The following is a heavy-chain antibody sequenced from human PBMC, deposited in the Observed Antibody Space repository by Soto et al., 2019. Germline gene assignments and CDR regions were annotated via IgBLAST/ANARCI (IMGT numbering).Heavy chain of an antibody. Sequence: QVQLVQSGSEVKKPGASVKVSCKASGYTFTSYGISWVRQAPGQGLEWMGWISAYNGNTNYAQKLQGRVTMTTDTSTRTAYMELRSVRSDDMAVYYCESAGLAVPGTGYGMEVWGQVTTVTASS. CDR1: GYTFTSYG. V-gene: IGHV1-18*03. CDR3: ESAGLAVPGTGYGMEV. CDR2: ISAYNGNT. D-gene: IGHD6-19*01. J-gene: IGHJ6*01.